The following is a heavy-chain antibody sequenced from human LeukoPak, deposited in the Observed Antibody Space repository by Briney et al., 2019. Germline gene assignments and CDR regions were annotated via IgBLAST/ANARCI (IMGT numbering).Heavy chain of an antibody. CDR1: GLTVSSNY. Sequence: PGGSLRLSCAASGLTVSSNYMSWVRQAPGKGLEWVSVIYSGGSTYYADSVKGRFTISRDNSKNTLYLQMNSLRAEDTAVYYCARNRPYSGYNLDAFDIWGHGTMVTVSS. CDR2: IYSGGST. J-gene: IGHJ3*02. D-gene: IGHD5-12*01. V-gene: IGHV3-53*01. CDR3: ARNRPYSGYNLDAFDI.